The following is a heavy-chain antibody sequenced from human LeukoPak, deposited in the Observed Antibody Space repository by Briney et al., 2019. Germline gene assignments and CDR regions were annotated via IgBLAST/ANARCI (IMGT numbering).Heavy chain of an antibody. D-gene: IGHD3-10*01. V-gene: IGHV4-39*07. CDR1: GGSSSSSSYY. Sequence: SETLSLTSTVSGGSSSSSSYYWGWIRQPPGKGLEWIGSIYYSGSTYYNPSLKSRVTISVDTSKNQFSLRLSSVTAADTAVYYCARDQDGSGSSPFDYWGQGTLVTVSS. CDR3: ARDQDGSGSSPFDY. J-gene: IGHJ4*02. CDR2: IYYSGST.